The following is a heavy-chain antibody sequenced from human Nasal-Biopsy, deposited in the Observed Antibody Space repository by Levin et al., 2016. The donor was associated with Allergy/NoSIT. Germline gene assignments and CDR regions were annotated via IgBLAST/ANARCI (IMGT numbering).Heavy chain of an antibody. Sequence: GESLKISCAASGFTFNKFAMNWVRQAPGKGLDWVALTSYNGGTQYYADFVKGRFTISRDNARNTVYLQMDSLRPDDTAVYYCAKPSAFGLLPPLASWGQGILVTVSS. J-gene: IGHJ5*02. CDR2: TSYNGGTQ. CDR3: AKPSAFGLLPPLAS. D-gene: IGHD2-21*01. V-gene: IGHV3-30*04. CDR1: GFTFNKFA.